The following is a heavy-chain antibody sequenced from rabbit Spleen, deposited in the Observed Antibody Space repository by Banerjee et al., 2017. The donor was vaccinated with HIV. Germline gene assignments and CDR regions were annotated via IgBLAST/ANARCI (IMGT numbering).Heavy chain of an antibody. CDR1: GFSFSSDYD. V-gene: IGHV1S40*01. J-gene: IGHJ4*01. D-gene: IGHD7-1*01. Sequence: QSLVESGGGLVKPGASLTLTCKASGFSFSSDYDMCWVRQAPGKGLEWIACIYTGSSGNTYYASWAKGRFTISCTSSTTVTLQMTSLTAADTATYFCARGWSYSGYGNAGYYFNLWGPGTLVTVS. CDR2: IYTGSSGNT. CDR3: ARGWSYSGYGNAGYYFNL.